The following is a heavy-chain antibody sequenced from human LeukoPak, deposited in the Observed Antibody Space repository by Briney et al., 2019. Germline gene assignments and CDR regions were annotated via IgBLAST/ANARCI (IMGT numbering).Heavy chain of an antibody. V-gene: IGHV1-18*01. CDR1: GYTFTSYG. CDR2: ISAYNGNT. Sequence: ASVKVSCKASGYTFTSYGISWVRQAPGQGLEWMGWISAYNGNTNYAQKLQGRVTMTTDTSTSTAYMELRSLRSDDTAVYYCAGGADPLYYLDISVSSEYFQHWGQGTRV. J-gene: IGHJ1*01. CDR3: AGGADPLYYLDISVSSEYFQH. D-gene: IGHD3-22*01.